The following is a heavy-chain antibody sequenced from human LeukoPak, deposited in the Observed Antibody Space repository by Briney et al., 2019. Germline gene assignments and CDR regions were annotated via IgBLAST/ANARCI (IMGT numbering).Heavy chain of an antibody. Sequence: ASVKVSCKASGYSFTGYYMHWVRQAPGQGLEWMGWINPNSGGTNYAQKFQGRVTMTRDTSISTAYMELSSLRSEDTAVYYCARLYSSGWFNLYYYYYMDVWGKGTTVTVSS. J-gene: IGHJ6*03. CDR2: INPNSGGT. CDR1: GYSFTGYY. D-gene: IGHD6-19*01. CDR3: ARLYSSGWFNLYYYYYMDV. V-gene: IGHV1-2*02.